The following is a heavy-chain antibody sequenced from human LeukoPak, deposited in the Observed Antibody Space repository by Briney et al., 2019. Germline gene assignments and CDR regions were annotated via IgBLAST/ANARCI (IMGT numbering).Heavy chain of an antibody. D-gene: IGHD7-27*01. V-gene: IGHV1-58*01. CDR2: IVAGSGNT. CDR1: GFTFTSSA. J-gene: IGHJ3*02. Sequence: SVTVSCKASGFTFTSSAVQWVRQARGQRREWIGWIVAGSGNTNYAQKFQERVTITRDMSTSTAYMELSSLRSEDTAVYYCAAVELGIGAFDIWGQGTMVTVSS. CDR3: AAVELGIGAFDI.